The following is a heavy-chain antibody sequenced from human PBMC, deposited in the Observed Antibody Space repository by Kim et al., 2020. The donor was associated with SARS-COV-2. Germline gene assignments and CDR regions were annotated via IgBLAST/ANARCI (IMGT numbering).Heavy chain of an antibody. CDR2: IKKDASAT. Sequence: GGSLRLSCAASGFSFNTYWMHWVRQAPGKGLEWVASIKKDASATYYVDSVKGRFTISRDNTKNSLYLQMNSLRVEDTAVYYCASDDGSGLSWGQGTLALVSS. J-gene: IGHJ4*02. V-gene: IGHV3-7*03. D-gene: IGHD3-10*01. CDR1: GFSFNTYW. CDR3: ASDDGSGLS.